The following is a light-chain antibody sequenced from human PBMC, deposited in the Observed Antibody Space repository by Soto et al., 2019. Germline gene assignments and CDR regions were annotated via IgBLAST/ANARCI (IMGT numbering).Light chain of an antibody. V-gene: IGLV2-23*02. CDR3: CSFAGRSPPTSV. Sequence: QSALTQPASVSGSPGQSITISCTGTTSDVGTYNLVSWYQHHPGKAPQLIIFEVTKRPSGVSDRFSSSKSGNTASLTISGLLGEDEADYYCCSFAGRSPPTSVFGTGTKVTVL. J-gene: IGLJ1*01. CDR1: TSDVGTYNL. CDR2: EVT.